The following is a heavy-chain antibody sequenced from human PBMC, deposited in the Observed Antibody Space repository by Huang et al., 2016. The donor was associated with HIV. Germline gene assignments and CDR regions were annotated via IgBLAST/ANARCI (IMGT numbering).Heavy chain of an antibody. CDR3: ARYVPVAQYFFRY. Sequence: QVILQESGPGLVKPSATLSLTCTVSGDSINSDYWSWVRQPPGKGLEWVGHISHSGTPGYNPSLKGRATIPIDTSKTQFSLRLTAVTAADTAVYYCARYVPVAQYFFRYWGQGALVTVSS. D-gene: IGHD6-19*01. CDR2: ISHSGTP. V-gene: IGHV4-59*01. CDR1: GDSINSDY. J-gene: IGHJ4*02.